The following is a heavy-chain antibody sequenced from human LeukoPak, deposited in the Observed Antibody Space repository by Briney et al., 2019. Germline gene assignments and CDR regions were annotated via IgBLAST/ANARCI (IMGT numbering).Heavy chain of an antibody. CDR1: GGSFSGYY. V-gene: IGHV4-34*01. Sequence: SETLSLTCAVYGGSFSGYYWSWIRQPPGKGLEWIGEINHSGSTNYNPSLKSRVTISVDTSKNQFSLKLSSVTAADTAVYYCARGNRHSSSWYGRYFDLWGRGTLVTVSS. CDR3: ARGNRHSSSWYGRYFDL. J-gene: IGHJ2*01. D-gene: IGHD6-13*01. CDR2: INHSGST.